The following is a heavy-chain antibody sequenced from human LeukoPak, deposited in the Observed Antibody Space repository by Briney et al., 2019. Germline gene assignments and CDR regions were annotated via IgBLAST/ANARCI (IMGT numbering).Heavy chain of an antibody. CDR1: GGSISRSTYY. J-gene: IGHJ4*02. V-gene: IGHV4-39*07. CDR2: IYDRGNT. D-gene: IGHD5-12*01. Sequence: SETLSLTCTVTGGSISRSTYYWVWIRQPPGRGLEWIASIYDRGNTYYNPSLKSRVTISLDTSKNHISLKLRSVTAADTAVYYCARDGGFSGYDYIFDYWGQGTLVTVSS. CDR3: ARDGGFSGYDYIFDY.